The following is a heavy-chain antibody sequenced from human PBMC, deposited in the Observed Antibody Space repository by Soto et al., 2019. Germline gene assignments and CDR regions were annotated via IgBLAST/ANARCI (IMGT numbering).Heavy chain of an antibody. Sequence: EVEVVESGGGLVQPGGSLRLSCAASGFTFSTYNMNWVRQAPGKGLEWVSYISSSSSTIYYADSVKGRFTISRDNAKNSLYLQMNSLRAEDTAVYYCARDVNTLVRGEVYYYYMDVWGKGTTVTVSS. CDR1: GFTFSTYN. V-gene: IGHV3-48*01. J-gene: IGHJ6*03. D-gene: IGHD3-10*01. CDR3: ARDVNTLVRGEVYYYYMDV. CDR2: ISSSSSTI.